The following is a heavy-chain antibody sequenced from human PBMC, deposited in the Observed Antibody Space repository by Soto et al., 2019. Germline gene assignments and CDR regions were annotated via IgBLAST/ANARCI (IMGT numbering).Heavy chain of an antibody. Sequence: PSETLSLTCTVSGGSISSYYWSWIRQPPGKGLEWIGYIYYSGSTNYNPSLKSRVTISVDTSKNQFSLKLSSVTAADTAVYYCARAVRGYSGYDVAAAGSWYYYYYYMEVWGKGTTVTVSS. D-gene: IGHD5-12*01. CDR3: ARAVRGYSGYDVAAAGSWYYYYYYMEV. CDR1: GGSISSYY. CDR2: IYYSGST. J-gene: IGHJ6*03. V-gene: IGHV4-59*01.